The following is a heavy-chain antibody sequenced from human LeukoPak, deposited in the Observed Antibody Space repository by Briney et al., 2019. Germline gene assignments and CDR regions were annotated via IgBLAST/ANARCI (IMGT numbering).Heavy chain of an antibody. CDR1: GYTFTGYY. Sequence: GASVKVSCKASGYTFTGYYMHWVRQAPGQGLEWMGWINPNSGGTNYAQKFQGRVTMTRDTSISTAYMELSRLRSDDTAVYYCARDSATTIFGVVTIHAHYAYWGQGTLVTVSS. D-gene: IGHD3-3*01. CDR2: INPNSGGT. V-gene: IGHV1-2*02. CDR3: ARDSATTIFGVVTIHAHYAY. J-gene: IGHJ4*02.